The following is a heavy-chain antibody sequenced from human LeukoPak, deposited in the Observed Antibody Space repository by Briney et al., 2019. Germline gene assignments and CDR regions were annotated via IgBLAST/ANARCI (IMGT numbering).Heavy chain of an antibody. CDR1: GFTDSSNY. CDR3: ARDGNYYGSGSYYAFDY. CDR2: INSGGST. Sequence: GGSLRLSCAASGFTDSSNYMSWVRHAPGKGLEWVLVINSGGSTYYADSVKGRFTISRDNSKNTLYLQMNSLRAEDTAVYYCARDGNYYGSGSYYAFDYWGQGTLVTVSS. D-gene: IGHD3-10*01. J-gene: IGHJ4*02. V-gene: IGHV3-66*01.